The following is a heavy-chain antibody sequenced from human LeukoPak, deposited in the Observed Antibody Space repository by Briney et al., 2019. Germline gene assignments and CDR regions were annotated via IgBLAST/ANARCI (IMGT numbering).Heavy chain of an antibody. D-gene: IGHD1-26*01. CDR3: ARDLKWELSGLGAFDI. CDR2: INWNGGST. CDR1: GFSFDDYG. J-gene: IGHJ3*02. Sequence: GGSLRLSCAASGFSFDDYGMSRVRQAPGKGLEWVSGINWNGGSTAYADSVKGRFTISRDNARNSLFLQMNSLRAEDTALYYCARDLKWELSGLGAFDIWGQGTMVTVSS. V-gene: IGHV3-20*04.